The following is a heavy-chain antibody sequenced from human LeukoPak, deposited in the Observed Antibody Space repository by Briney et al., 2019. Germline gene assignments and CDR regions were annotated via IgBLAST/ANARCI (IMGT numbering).Heavy chain of an antibody. V-gene: IGHV3-49*03. CDR2: IRSKAYGGTT. CDR3: TRDYYDSSLTWYY. Sequence: GGSLRLSCTASGFTFGDYAMSWFRQAPGKGLEWVGFIRSKAYGGTTEYAASVKGRFTIPRDDSKSIAYLQMNSLKTEDTAVYYCTRDYYDSSLTWYYWGQGTLVTVSS. J-gene: IGHJ4*02. D-gene: IGHD3-22*01. CDR1: GFTFGDYA.